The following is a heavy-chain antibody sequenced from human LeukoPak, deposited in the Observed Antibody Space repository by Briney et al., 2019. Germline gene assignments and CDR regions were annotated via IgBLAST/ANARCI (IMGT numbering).Heavy chain of an antibody. CDR3: ARHYCSSTSCYYFDY. V-gene: IGHV3-11*01. Sequence: GGSLRLSCAASGFTFSDYYMSWIRQAPGKGLEWVSYISSSGSTIYYADSVKGRFTISRDNAKNSLYPQMNSLRAEDTAVYYCARHYCSSTSCYYFDYWGQGTLVTVSS. CDR2: ISSSGSTI. D-gene: IGHD2-2*01. CDR1: GFTFSDYY. J-gene: IGHJ4*02.